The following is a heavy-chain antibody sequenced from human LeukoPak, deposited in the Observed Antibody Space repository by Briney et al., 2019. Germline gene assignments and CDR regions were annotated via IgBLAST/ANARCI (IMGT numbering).Heavy chain of an antibody. J-gene: IGHJ4*02. CDR1: GFTFDDYG. V-gene: IGHV3-7*01. Sequence: GGSLRLSCAASGFTFDDYGMSWVRQAPGKGLEWVANIKQDGSEKYYVDSVKGRFTISRDNAKNSLCLQMNSLRAEDTAVYYCARDATPYYDSSGYLDYWGQGTLVTVSS. CDR3: ARDATPYYDSSGYLDY. CDR2: IKQDGSEK. D-gene: IGHD3-22*01.